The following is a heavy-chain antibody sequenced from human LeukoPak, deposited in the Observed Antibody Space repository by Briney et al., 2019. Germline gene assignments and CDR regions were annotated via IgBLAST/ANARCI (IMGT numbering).Heavy chain of an antibody. V-gene: IGHV4-61*08. CDR1: GGSISSGGYY. J-gene: IGHJ4*02. CDR2: IYYSGST. CDR3: ARAVSIAAAPNY. D-gene: IGHD6-13*01. Sequence: PSETLSLTCTVSGGSISSGGYYWSWIRQHPGKGLEWIGYIYYSGSTNYNPSLKSRVTISVDTSKNQFSLKLSSVTAADTAVYYCARAVSIAAAPNYWGQGTLVTVSS.